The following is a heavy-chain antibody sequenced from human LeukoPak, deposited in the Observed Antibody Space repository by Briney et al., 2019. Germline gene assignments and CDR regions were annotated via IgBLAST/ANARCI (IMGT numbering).Heavy chain of an antibody. V-gene: IGHV4-39*07. Sequence: SETLSLTCTVSGGSISSSFYYWGWIRQPPGKGLEWIGSIYYSGSTYYNPSLKSRVTISVDTSKNQFSLNLSSVTAADTAVYYCARGDDYSSSWYDYWGQGTLVTVSS. J-gene: IGHJ4*02. CDR3: ARGDDYSSSWYDY. CDR1: GGSISSSFYY. CDR2: IYYSGST. D-gene: IGHD6-13*01.